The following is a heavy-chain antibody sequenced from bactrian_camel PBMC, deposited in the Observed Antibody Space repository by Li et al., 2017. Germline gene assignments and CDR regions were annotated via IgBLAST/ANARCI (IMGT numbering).Heavy chain of an antibody. Sequence: VQLVESGGGLAQPGGSLRLSCAASGFTFSDYAMTWVRQAPGKGLERVSTISKRKFYADSVKGRFVSSRDNSKNTVYLQLNGLKSEDTAMYYCTRETQWVGYHEMAEYWGQGTQVTVS. CDR3: TRETQWVGYHEMAEY. CDR1: GFTFSDYA. J-gene: IGHJ4*01. CDR2: ISKRK. D-gene: IGHD5*01. V-gene: IGHV3S40*01.